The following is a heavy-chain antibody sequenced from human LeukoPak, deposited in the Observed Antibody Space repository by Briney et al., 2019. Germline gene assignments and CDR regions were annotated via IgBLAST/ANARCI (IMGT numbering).Heavy chain of an antibody. Sequence: LGESLKISCKGSGYSFTSYWIGWVRQMPGKGLEWMGIIYPGDSDTRYSPSFQGQVTISADKSISTAYLQWSSLKASDTAMYYCARGYYGSGSYYDSYYFDYWGQGTLVTVSS. D-gene: IGHD3-10*01. J-gene: IGHJ4*02. CDR2: IYPGDSDT. V-gene: IGHV5-51*01. CDR3: ARGYYGSGSYYDSYYFDY. CDR1: GYSFTSYW.